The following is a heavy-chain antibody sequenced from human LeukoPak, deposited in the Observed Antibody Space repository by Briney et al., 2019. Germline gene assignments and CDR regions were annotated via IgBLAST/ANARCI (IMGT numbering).Heavy chain of an antibody. J-gene: IGHJ3*02. D-gene: IGHD6-19*01. Sequence: VASVKVSCKASGYTFTSYGISWVRQAPGQGLEWMGWISPYNSNTKYAQKLQGRVTMTTDTSTNTAYMEVRSLRSDDTAVYYCAREAPVAAGSDAFDIWGQGTMVTVSS. CDR2: ISPYNSNT. V-gene: IGHV1-18*01. CDR3: AREAPVAAGSDAFDI. CDR1: GYTFTSYG.